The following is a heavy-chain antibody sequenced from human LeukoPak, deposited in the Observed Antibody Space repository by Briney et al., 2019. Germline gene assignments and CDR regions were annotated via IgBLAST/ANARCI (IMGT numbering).Heavy chain of an antibody. J-gene: IGHJ5*02. V-gene: IGHV3-21*01. D-gene: IGHD3-10*01. Sequence: GGSLRLSCAASGFTFSSYSMNWVRQAPGKGLEWVSSISSSSSCIYYADSVKGRFTISRDNAKNSLYLQMNSLRAEDTAVYYCARDLWSRFDPWGQGTLVTVSS. CDR3: ARDLWSRFDP. CDR1: GFTFSSYS. CDR2: ISSSSSCI.